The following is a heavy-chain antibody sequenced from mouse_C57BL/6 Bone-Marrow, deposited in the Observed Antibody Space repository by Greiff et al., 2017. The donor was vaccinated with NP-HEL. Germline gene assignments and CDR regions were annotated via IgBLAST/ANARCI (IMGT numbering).Heavy chain of an antibody. J-gene: IGHJ2*01. CDR1: GFTFTDYY. CDR2: IRHKANGYTT. V-gene: IGHV7-3*01. CDR3: ARTGYYLDY. D-gene: IGHD4-1*01. Sequence: EVQLLESGGGLVQPGGSLSLSCAASGFTFTDYYMSWVRQPPGQALEWLGFIRHKANGYTTEYSASVKGRFTISRDNSQSILYLQMNALRAEDSATYYCARTGYYLDYWGQGTTLTVSS.